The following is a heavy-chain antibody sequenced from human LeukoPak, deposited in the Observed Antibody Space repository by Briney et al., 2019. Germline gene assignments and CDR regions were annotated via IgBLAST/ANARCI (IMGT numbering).Heavy chain of an antibody. CDR1: GYTFTSYY. Sequence: GASVKVSCKASGYTFTSYYMHWVRQAPGQGLEWMGIINPSGGSTSYAQKFQGRVTMTRDMSTSTVYMELNSLRSEDTAVYYCARDLSPVVTAYYFDYWGQGTLVTVSS. J-gene: IGHJ4*02. CDR2: INPSGGST. D-gene: IGHD2-21*02. V-gene: IGHV1-46*01. CDR3: ARDLSPVVTAYYFDY.